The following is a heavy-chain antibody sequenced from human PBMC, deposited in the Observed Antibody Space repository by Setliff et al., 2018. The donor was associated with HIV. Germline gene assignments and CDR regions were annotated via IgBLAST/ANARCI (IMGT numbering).Heavy chain of an antibody. CDR1: GFTFSNYA. CDR3: ARDVYGGAFEY. Sequence: GGSLRLSCAASGFTFSNYAMSWVRQAPGKGLEWVANIKQDGSEKYYVDSLKGRFTISRDNAKNSLYLQMNSLRAEDTAVYYCARDVYGGAFEYWGQGTLVTVSS. D-gene: IGHD4-17*01. J-gene: IGHJ4*02. CDR2: IKQDGSEK. V-gene: IGHV3-7*01.